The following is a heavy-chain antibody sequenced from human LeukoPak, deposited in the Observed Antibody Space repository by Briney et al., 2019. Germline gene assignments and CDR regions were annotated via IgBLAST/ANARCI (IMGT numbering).Heavy chain of an antibody. CDR2: IYYSGST. CDR1: GGSISSYY. CDR3: ARSWGHYDFWSGYSYYTFDY. V-gene: IGHV4-59*08. Sequence: PSETLSLTCTVSGGSISSYYWSWIRQPPGKGLEWIGYIYYSGSTNYNPSLKSRVTISVDMSKNQFSLKLSSVTAADTAVYYCARSWGHYDFWSGYSYYTFDYWGQGTLVTVSS. J-gene: IGHJ4*02. D-gene: IGHD3-3*01.